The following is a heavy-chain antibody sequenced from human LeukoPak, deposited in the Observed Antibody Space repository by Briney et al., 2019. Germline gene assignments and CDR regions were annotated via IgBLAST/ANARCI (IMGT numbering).Heavy chain of an antibody. CDR2: MNPNSGAE. D-gene: IGHD5-12*01. CDR1: AYTFTVSD. Sequence: ASVTVSLRTSAYTFTVSDINLVQQAPAQGREWMGWMNPNSGAEDYAKKFQGRVTMAKNTSISTAYMELSNLKSEDTAVYFCARRGYSGYADWGQGALVTVSS. V-gene: IGHV1-8*01. CDR3: ARRGYSGYAD. J-gene: IGHJ4*02.